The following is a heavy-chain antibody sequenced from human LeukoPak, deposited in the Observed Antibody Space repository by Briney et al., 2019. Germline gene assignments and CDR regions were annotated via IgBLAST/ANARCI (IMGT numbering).Heavy chain of an antibody. Sequence: SETMSLTCAVAGSSISSYYGCWIRQPPGKGLGWMGNIPYSASTNYNPSLQSRVTISVDTSINPFSLKLSSGPAADTAVYYCARDGRAAGLEYFQHWGQGTLVIVSS. D-gene: IGHD6-19*01. J-gene: IGHJ1*01. CDR2: IPYSAST. V-gene: IGHV4-59*01. CDR1: GSSISSYY. CDR3: ARDGRAAGLEYFQH.